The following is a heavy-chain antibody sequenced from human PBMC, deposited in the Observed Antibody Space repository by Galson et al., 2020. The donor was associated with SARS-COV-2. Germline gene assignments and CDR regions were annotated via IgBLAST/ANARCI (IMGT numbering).Heavy chain of an antibody. Sequence: TGGSMRLPCAASPCTSSNHEMNSVRQAPGKAREWSPHISSSGRTIHYADSVKGRFTISRDNAKSSQSLQMNSLRAEDTAVYYCARLDAYGPGYWGQGTLVTVSS. CDR2: ISSSGRTI. V-gene: IGHV3-48*03. CDR1: PCTSSNHE. D-gene: IGHD2-21*01. J-gene: IGHJ4*02. CDR3: ARLDAYGPGY.